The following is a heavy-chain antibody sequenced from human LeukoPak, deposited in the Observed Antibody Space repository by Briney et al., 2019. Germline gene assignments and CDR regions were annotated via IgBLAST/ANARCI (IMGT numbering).Heavy chain of an antibody. CDR2: INPNSGGT. J-gene: IGHJ4*02. V-gene: IGHV1-2*02. D-gene: IGHD3-22*01. Sequence: ASVKVSCKASGYTFTGYYMHWVRQAPGQGLEWMGWINPNSGGTNYAQKFQGRVTMIRDTSISTAYMELSRLRSDDTAVYYCASYDSSGYYSAEPFDYWGQGTLVTVS. CDR3: ASYDSSGYYSAEPFDY. CDR1: GYTFTGYY.